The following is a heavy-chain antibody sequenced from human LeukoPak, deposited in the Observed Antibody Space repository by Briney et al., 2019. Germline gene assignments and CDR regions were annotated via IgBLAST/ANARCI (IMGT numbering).Heavy chain of an antibody. CDR3: ARGGSSGPGVDY. J-gene: IGHJ4*02. D-gene: IGHD3-22*01. CDR2: IYDSGST. Sequence: SETLSLTCTVSGGSIRSSYYYWGWIRQPPGKGLEWIGSIYDSGSTYYNPSLKSRVTISVDTSKNQFSLKLSSVTAADTAVYYCARGGSSGPGVDYWGQGTLVTVSS. V-gene: IGHV4-39*07. CDR1: GGSIRSSYYY.